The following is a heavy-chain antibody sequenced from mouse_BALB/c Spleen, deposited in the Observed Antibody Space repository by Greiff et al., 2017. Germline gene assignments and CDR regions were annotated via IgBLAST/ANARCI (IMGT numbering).Heavy chain of an antibody. CDR3: NALMTTVVAKYDYAMDY. CDR1: GFNIKDYY. Sequence: EVQLQQSGAELVRSGASVKLSCTASGFNIKDYYMHWVKQRPEQGLEWIGWIDPENGDTEYAPKFQGKATMTVDTSSNTAYLQLSSLTSEDTAVYYCNALMTTVVAKYDYAMDYWGQGTSVTVSS. J-gene: IGHJ4*01. CDR2: IDPENGDT. D-gene: IGHD1-1*01. V-gene: IGHV14-4*02.